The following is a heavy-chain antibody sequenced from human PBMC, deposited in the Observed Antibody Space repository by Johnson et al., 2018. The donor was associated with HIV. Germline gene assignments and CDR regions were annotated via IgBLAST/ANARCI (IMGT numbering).Heavy chain of an antibody. CDR2: ISAKGDIT. D-gene: IGHD3-22*01. CDR3: ARLKGYSDGSRYHRDGFDI. CDR1: EFTFTRYA. V-gene: IGHV3-23*04. J-gene: IGHJ3*02. Sequence: VQLVESGGGLVQPGGSLRVSCVVSEFTFTRYAMNWVRQAPGKGLEWVSSISAKGDITYYSDSVEGRFTIFRDNSKNTLFMQMNNLGAEDTALYYCARLKGYSDGSRYHRDGFDIWGQGTRVTVSS.